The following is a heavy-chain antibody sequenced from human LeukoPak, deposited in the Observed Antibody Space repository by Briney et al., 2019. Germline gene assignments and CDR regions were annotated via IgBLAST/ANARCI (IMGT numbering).Heavy chain of an antibody. CDR2: ISSSTSTI. CDR3: ARDGESFSFSFDY. V-gene: IGHV3-48*01. CDR1: GFTFSTYN. D-gene: IGHD1-26*01. J-gene: IGHJ4*02. Sequence: GVLRLSCAASGFTFSTYNMNWVRQAPGKGLEWVSYISSSTSTIYYADSVKGRFTISRDNAKNSLYLQMNGLRAEDTAVYYCARDGESFSFSFDYWGQGTLVTVSS.